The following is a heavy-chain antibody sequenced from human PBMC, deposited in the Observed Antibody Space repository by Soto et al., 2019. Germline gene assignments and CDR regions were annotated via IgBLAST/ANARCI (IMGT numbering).Heavy chain of an antibody. CDR1: GYTFTSYA. CDR3: ARDFRFGPQDYYYYGMDV. CDR2: INAGNGNT. Sequence: ASVKVSCKASGYTFTSYAMHWVRQAPGQRLEWMGWINAGNGNTKYSQKFQGRVTITRDTSASTAYMELSSLRSEDTAVYYCARDFRFGPQDYYYYGMDVWGQGTTVTVSS. D-gene: IGHD3-10*01. V-gene: IGHV1-3*01. J-gene: IGHJ6*02.